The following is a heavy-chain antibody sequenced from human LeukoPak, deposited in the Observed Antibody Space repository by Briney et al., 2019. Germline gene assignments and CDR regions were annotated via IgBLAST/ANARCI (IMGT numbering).Heavy chain of an antibody. CDR2: IYSSGSI. CDR1: GGSISSYY. CDR3: ARGPGYSSSWYSFEY. Sequence: PSETLSLTCTVSGGSISSYYWSWIRQAAGKGLEWIGRIYSSGSINYNPSLKSRVTMSADTSKNQFSLKLSSVTAADTAVYYCARGPGYSSSWYSFEYWGQGILVTVSS. D-gene: IGHD6-13*01. J-gene: IGHJ4*02. V-gene: IGHV4-4*07.